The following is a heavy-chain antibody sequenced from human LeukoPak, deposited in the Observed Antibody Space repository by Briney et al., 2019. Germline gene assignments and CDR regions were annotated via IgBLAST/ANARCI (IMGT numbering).Heavy chain of an antibody. CDR1: GFAFGSEA. V-gene: IGHV3-23*01. CDR3: AKDRPLLTMIVVWECDY. Sequence: GGSLRLSCAVSGFAFGSEAMSWVRQSPARGLEWVASISPGGGTTYYADYVKGRFTISRDNSKNSLFVQMNSLRAEDTAVYYCAKDRPLLTMIVVWECDYWGQGTLVTVSS. CDR2: ISPGGGTT. J-gene: IGHJ4*02. D-gene: IGHD3-22*01.